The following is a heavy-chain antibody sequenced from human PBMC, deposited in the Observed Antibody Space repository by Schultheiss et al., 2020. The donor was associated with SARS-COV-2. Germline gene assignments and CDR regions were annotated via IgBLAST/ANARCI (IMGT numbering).Heavy chain of an antibody. V-gene: IGHV4-61*08. CDR2: IYYSGST. CDR1: GGSISSGGYY. D-gene: IGHD6-19*01. Sequence: SETLSLTCTVSGGSISSGGYYWSWIRQHPGKGLEWIGYIYYSGSTNYNPSLKSRVTMSVDTSKNQFSLKLSSVTAADTAVYYCARAVAGTRFDPWGPGTLVTVSS. J-gene: IGHJ5*02. CDR3: ARAVAGTRFDP.